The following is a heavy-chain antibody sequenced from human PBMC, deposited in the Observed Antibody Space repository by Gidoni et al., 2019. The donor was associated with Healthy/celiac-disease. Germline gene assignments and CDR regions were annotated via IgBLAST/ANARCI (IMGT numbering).Heavy chain of an antibody. Sequence: QVQLVESGGGVVQPGRSLRRSCGASGFPPSGYGLHWVRQAPGKGLGWVAVISYDESNKYYADSVKGRFTISRDNSKNTLYLQMNSLRAEDTAVYYCAKDLGPSFTVTDYWGQGTLVTVSS. CDR3: AKDLGPSFTVTDY. V-gene: IGHV3-30*18. CDR1: GFPPSGYG. CDR2: ISYDESNK. D-gene: IGHD3-16*02. J-gene: IGHJ4*02.